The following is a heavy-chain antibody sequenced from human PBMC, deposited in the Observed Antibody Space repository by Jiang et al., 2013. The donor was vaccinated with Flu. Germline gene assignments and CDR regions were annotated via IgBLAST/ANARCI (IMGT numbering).Heavy chain of an antibody. V-gene: IGHV4-59*08. CDR2: SSGST. D-gene: IGHD3-16*01. J-gene: IGHJ4*02. CDR3: ARQLGGYVVGYFDY. Sequence: SSGSTNYSPSLKSRVTISVDTSKNQFSLKLSSVTAADTAVYYCARQLGGYVVGYFDYWGQGNPGHRLL.